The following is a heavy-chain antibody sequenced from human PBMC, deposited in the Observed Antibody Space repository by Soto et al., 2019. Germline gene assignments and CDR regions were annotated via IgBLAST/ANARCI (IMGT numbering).Heavy chain of an antibody. CDR2: IYYSGST. CDR1: GGSISSSSYY. J-gene: IGHJ6*03. V-gene: IGHV4-39*01. Sequence: PSETLSLTCTVSGGSISSSSYYWGWIRQPPGKGLEWIGSIYYSGSTYYNPSLKSRVTISVDTSKNQFSLKLSSVTAADTAVYYCASGGVVIVYYYMDVWGKGTTVT. CDR3: ASGGVVIVYYYMDV. D-gene: IGHD3-3*01.